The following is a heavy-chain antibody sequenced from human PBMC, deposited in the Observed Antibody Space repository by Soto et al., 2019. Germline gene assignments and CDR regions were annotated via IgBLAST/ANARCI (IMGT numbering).Heavy chain of an antibody. V-gene: IGHV1-69*01. CDR1: GGSFNTYA. CDR3: AGRGGHRSAWFATWFAP. J-gene: IGHJ5*02. Sequence: QVQLVQSGAEVKKPGSSVKVSCKASGGSFNTYAITWVRQSPGQGLEWMGGIIPFFGTTIYSQKFQGRVTLTADESTGTAYMEVASLRSDDTALYYCAGRGGHRSAWFATWFAPWGQGTLVTVSS. D-gene: IGHD6-19*01. CDR2: IIPFFGTT.